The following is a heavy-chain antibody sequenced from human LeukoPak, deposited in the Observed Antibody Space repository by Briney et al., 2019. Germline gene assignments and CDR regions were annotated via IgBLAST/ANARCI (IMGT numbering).Heavy chain of an antibody. CDR3: ARGWLTEGDGLDY. Sequence: RPGGSLRLSCAASGFTFDSYGMSWVRQAPGKGLEWVSGINWNGGDTTYADSVKDRFTISRDNAKNSLYLQMNSLRAEDTALYYCARGWLTEGDGLDYWGQGTLVTVSS. CDR1: GFTFDSYG. D-gene: IGHD6-19*01. CDR2: INWNGGDT. V-gene: IGHV3-20*04. J-gene: IGHJ4*02.